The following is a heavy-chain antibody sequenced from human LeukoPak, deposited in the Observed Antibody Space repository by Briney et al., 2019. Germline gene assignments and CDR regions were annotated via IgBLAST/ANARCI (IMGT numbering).Heavy chain of an antibody. CDR1: GGSISSGGYY. CDR3: ATQYPAGTNAFDI. D-gene: IGHD6-13*01. J-gene: IGHJ3*02. Sequence: SQTLSLTCTVSGGSISSGGYYGSWIRQPPGKGLVWIGYIYYSGSTYYNPSLKSRVTISVDTSKNQFSLKLSSVTAADTAVYYCATQYPAGTNAFDIWGQGTMVTVSS. V-gene: IGHV4-31*03. CDR2: IYYSGST.